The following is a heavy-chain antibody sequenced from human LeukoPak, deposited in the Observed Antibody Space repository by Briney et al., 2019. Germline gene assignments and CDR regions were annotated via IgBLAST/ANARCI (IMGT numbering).Heavy chain of an antibody. J-gene: IGHJ4*02. D-gene: IGHD3-22*01. Sequence: GGSLRLSCAVSGFTFSRYTMHWVRQAPGKGLEWVAFIRSDGSEKNYAGSVKGRFTISRDNSKNTLYVQMNSLRADDTAVYYCAKHDSSSVYWGQGTLVTVSS. V-gene: IGHV3-30*02. CDR2: IRSDGSEK. CDR1: GFTFSRYT. CDR3: AKHDSSSVY.